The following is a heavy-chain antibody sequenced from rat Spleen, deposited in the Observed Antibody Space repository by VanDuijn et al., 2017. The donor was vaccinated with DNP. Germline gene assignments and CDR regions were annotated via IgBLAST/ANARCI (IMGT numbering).Heavy chain of an antibody. D-gene: IGHD1-5*01. CDR1: GFTFSDYS. V-gene: IGHV5S10*01. CDR3: VTHGSISSTSTGAMDV. Sequence: EVQLVESGGGLVQPGRSLKLSCAASGFTFSDYSMAWVRQSPKKGLEWVATIVYDGRGSYYGDSVTSRFTISRDNAKSNLSLQMDNLRSEDTATYYCVTHGSISSTSTGAMDVWGQGTSVTVSS. CDR2: IVYDGRGS. J-gene: IGHJ4*01.